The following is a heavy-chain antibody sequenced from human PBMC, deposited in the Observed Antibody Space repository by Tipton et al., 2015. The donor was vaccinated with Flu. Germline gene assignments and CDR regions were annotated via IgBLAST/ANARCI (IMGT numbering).Heavy chain of an antibody. V-gene: IGHV4-38-2*01. Sequence: GLVKPSETLSLGCVVSGFSISDGYYWGWIRQPPGKGLEWIGSIYHRGYTYYNSSLKSRVTISLDTSKNQFYLKLTSLTAADTAVYYCARVGWLDLYGGNPDFDSWGQGTLVTVSS. CDR1: GFSISDGYY. CDR2: IYHRGYT. J-gene: IGHJ4*02. D-gene: IGHD4-23*01. CDR3: ARVGWLDLYGGNPDFDS.